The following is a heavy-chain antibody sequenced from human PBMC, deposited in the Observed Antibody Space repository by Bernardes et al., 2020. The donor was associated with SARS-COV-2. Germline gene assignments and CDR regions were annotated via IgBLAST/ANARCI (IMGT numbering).Heavy chain of an antibody. CDR2: ISVSGTTT. Sequence: GGSLRLCCAASGFTFNTYSLDWVRQAPGKGLEWVSYISVSGTTTYYADSVKGRFTISRDNAKNSLYLQMNSLRDEDTAVYYCARDSGNHYDVFDIWGQGTMVTVSS. V-gene: IGHV3-48*02. D-gene: IGHD1-26*01. J-gene: IGHJ3*02. CDR1: GFTFNTYS. CDR3: ARDSGNHYDVFDI.